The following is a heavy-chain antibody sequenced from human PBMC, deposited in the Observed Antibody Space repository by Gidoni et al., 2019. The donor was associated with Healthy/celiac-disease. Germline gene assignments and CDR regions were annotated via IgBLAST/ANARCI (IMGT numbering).Heavy chain of an antibody. CDR1: GFTFSSYS. J-gene: IGHJ6*02. CDR2: ISSSSSYI. Sequence: EVQPVESGGGLVKHGGSRRLSCAASGFTFSSYSMNWVRQAPGKGLEWVSSISSSSSYIYYADSVKGRFTISRDNAKNSLYLQMNSLRAEDTAVYYCARFYYYYYGMDVWGQGTTVTVSS. CDR3: ARFYYYYYGMDV. V-gene: IGHV3-21*01.